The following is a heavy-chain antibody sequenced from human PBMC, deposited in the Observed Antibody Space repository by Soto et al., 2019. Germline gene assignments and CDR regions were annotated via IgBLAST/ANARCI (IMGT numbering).Heavy chain of an antibody. CDR2: IYTSGST. D-gene: IGHD5-18*01. J-gene: IGHJ6*02. Sequence: SETLSLTCTVSGGSISSYYWSWIRQPAGKGLEWIGRIYTSGSTNYNPSLKSRVTMSVDTSKNQFSLKLSAVTAADTAVYYCAREQGDTAMVFYYYYYGMDVWGQGTTVTVSS. V-gene: IGHV4-4*07. CDR3: AREQGDTAMVFYYYYYGMDV. CDR1: GGSISSYY.